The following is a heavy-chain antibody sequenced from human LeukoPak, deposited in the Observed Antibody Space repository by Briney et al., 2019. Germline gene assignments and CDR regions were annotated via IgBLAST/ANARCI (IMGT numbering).Heavy chain of an antibody. V-gene: IGHV4-4*07. D-gene: IGHD3-9*01. Sequence: SETLSLTRAVSGYSISSGYYWGWIRQPAGKGLEWIGRIYTSGSTNYNPSLKSRVTMSVDTSKNQFSLKLSSVTAADTAVYYCARGDYDILTGYYSLYYYYMDVWGKGTTVTVSS. CDR2: IYTSGST. J-gene: IGHJ6*03. CDR1: GYSISSGYY. CDR3: ARGDYDILTGYYSLYYYYMDV.